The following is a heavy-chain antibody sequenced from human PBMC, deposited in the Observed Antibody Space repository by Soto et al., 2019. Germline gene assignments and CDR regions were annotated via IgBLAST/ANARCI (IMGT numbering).Heavy chain of an antibody. Sequence: PGGSVRLSCAASGFTFSSYSMNWVRQAPGKGLEWVSYISSSSSTIYYADSVKGRFTISRDNAKNSLYLQMNSLRDEDTAVYYCASCSGAARPSWFDPWGQGTLVTVSS. D-gene: IGHD6-6*01. CDR3: ASCSGAARPSWFDP. CDR2: ISSSSSTI. J-gene: IGHJ5*02. CDR1: GFTFSSYS. V-gene: IGHV3-48*02.